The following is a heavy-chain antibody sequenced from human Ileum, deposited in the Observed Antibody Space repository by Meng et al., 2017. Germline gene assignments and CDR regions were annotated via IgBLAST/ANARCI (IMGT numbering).Heavy chain of an antibody. D-gene: IGHD3-22*01. Sequence: QVPSPGSGPGLGGPSETLSLTCTISVGHVNTGSYYWSWIRQPPGKGLEWIGYMYFSGSTKYNASLKSRVSISVDTSKKQFSLNLTSVTAADTAVYYCARGHYDKYFDSWGQGTLVTVSS. CDR3: ARGHYDKYFDS. CDR2: MYFSGST. J-gene: IGHJ4*02. CDR1: VGHVNTGSYY. V-gene: IGHV4-61*01.